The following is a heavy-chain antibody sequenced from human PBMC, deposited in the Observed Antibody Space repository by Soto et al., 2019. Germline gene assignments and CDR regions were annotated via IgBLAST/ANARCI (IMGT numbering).Heavy chain of an antibody. J-gene: IGHJ4*02. D-gene: IGHD2-2*01. V-gene: IGHV2-5*02. CDR2: VYWDDSK. CDR1: GFSLSTRDVG. Sequence: QITLNESGPPLVKPTQTLTLTCTFSGFSLSTRDVGVGWIRQPPGEALEWLGVVYWDDSKTYSPSLESRLTITKDTSKNQLVLRMTKMDPVDTATYYCAHCRGGVASFWGQGTLVTVSS. CDR3: AHCRGGVASF.